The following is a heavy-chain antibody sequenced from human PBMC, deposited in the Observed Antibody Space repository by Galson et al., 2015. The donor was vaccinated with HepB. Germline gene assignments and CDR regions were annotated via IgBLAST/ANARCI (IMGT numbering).Heavy chain of an antibody. V-gene: IGHV3-30-3*01. D-gene: IGHD1-14*01. CDR2: ISYDGSNK. CDR3: ARRNHEDAFDI. Sequence: SLRLSCAASGFTFSSYAMHWVRQAPGKGLEWVAVISYDGSNKYYADSVKGRFTISRDNSKNTLYLQMNSLRAEDTAVYYCARRNHEDAFDIWGQGTMVTVSS. CDR1: GFTFSSYA. J-gene: IGHJ3*02.